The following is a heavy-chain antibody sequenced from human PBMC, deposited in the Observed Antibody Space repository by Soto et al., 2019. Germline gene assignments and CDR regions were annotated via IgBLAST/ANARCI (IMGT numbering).Heavy chain of an antibody. CDR1: GFTFSSYG. CDR2: ISYDGSNT. Sequence: SLRLSCAASGFTFSSYGMHWVRQAPGKGLEWVAVISYDGSNTYYADSVKGRFTISRDNSKNTLYLQMNSLRAEDTAVYYCAKVYYDILTGYSAPYYYYGMDVWGQGXTVTVYS. CDR3: AKVYYDILTGYSAPYYYYGMDV. D-gene: IGHD3-9*01. V-gene: IGHV3-30*18. J-gene: IGHJ6*02.